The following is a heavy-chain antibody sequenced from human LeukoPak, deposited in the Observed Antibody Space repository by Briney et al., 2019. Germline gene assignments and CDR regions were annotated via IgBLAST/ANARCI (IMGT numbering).Heavy chain of an antibody. D-gene: IGHD3-16*02. J-gene: IGHJ6*03. CDR2: IDHSGST. V-gene: IGHV4-4*02. Sequence: SETLSLTCAVSGGSISSNWWSWARQPPAKGLEWIGEIDHSGSTNYNPSLKSRVTISVDTSKNQFSLKLSSVTAADTAVYYCARGSYDYVWGSYLHYYYYYYMDVWGKGTTVTVSS. CDR3: ARGSYDYVWGSYLHYYYYYYMDV. CDR1: GGSISSNW.